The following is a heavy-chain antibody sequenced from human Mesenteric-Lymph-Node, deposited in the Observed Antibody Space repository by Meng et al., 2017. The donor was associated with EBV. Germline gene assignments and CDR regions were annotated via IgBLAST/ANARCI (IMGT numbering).Heavy chain of an antibody. Sequence: QVHLQTVFPYRVTPQDAPSPTCAAHGSRLSRSNWWGWIRQPPGKGLEWLGYIYYSGTTYYSPSLKSRVTMSVDTSNNQFSLKLTSVTAVDTAVYYCARTPYDYVWGMSEFDSWGQGTLVTVSS. CDR2: IYYSGTT. V-gene: IGHV4-28*01. CDR1: GSRLSRSNW. D-gene: IGHD3-16*01. J-gene: IGHJ4*02. CDR3: ARTPYDYVWGMSEFDS.